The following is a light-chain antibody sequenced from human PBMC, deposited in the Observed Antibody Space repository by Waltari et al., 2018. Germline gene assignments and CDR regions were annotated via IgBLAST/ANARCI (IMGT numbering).Light chain of an antibody. Sequence: EIVLTQSPASQSVTPEEKVTITCRASQSIDSRLHWFQKKPTQSPHLLIKNASQSSSGVPSRFSGRGSGTDFTLPINSLGAEDAAVYYCHQIASLPRTFGPGTKVEIK. CDR3: HQIASLPRT. CDR1: QSIDSR. CDR2: NAS. J-gene: IGKJ1*01. V-gene: IGKV6D-21*02.